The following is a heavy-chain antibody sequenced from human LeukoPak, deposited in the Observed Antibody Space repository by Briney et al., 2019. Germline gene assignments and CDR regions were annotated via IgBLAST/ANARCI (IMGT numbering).Heavy chain of an antibody. CDR2: IYYSGST. V-gene: IGHV4-59*01. Sequence: SETLSLTCTVSGGSINNYYWSWIRQPPGKGLEWIGYIYYSGSTDYNPSLKSRVTISIDASKNQFSLRLRSVTAADTAVYYCARAAIGSNSEFDYWGQGTLVTVSS. J-gene: IGHJ4*02. CDR1: GGSINNYY. CDR3: ARAAIGSNSEFDY. D-gene: IGHD4-23*01.